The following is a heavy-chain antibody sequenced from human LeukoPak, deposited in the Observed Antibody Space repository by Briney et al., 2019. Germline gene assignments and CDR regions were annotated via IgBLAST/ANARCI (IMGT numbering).Heavy chain of an antibody. D-gene: IGHD2-15*01. CDR3: ASFYCSGGSCYQYYSYYYMDV. CDR1: GGSISSSSYY. CDR2: IYYSGST. Sequence: SETLSLTCTVSGGSISSSSYYWGWIRQPPGKGLEWIVSIYYSGSTYSNPSLQSRFTISVNTSKNQFSLKLTSVTAADTAVYYCASFYCSGGSCYQYYSYYYMDVWGKGTTVTISS. V-gene: IGHV4-39*01. J-gene: IGHJ6*03.